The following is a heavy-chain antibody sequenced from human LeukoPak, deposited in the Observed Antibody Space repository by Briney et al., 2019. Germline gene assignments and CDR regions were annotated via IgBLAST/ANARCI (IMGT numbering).Heavy chain of an antibody. Sequence: ASVKVSCKVSGYTLTELSMHWVRQAPGKGLEWMGGFDPEDGETIYAQKFQGRVTMTEDTSTDTAYMELSSLRSEDTAVYYCATGLVGDGDYDAFDIWGQGTMATVSS. V-gene: IGHV1-24*01. J-gene: IGHJ3*02. CDR3: ATGLVGDGDYDAFDI. CDR1: GYTLTELS. CDR2: FDPEDGET. D-gene: IGHD4-17*01.